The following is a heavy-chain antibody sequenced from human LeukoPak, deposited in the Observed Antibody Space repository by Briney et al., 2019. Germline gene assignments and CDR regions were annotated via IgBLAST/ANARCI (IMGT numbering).Heavy chain of an antibody. J-gene: IGHJ4*02. CDR2: ISDDGRSK. Sequence: PGGSLRLSCAASGFSFISYGMHWVRQAPGKGLEWVGVISDDGRSKGYADSVKGRFTISRDNSKDPLYLQMNSLRAEDTAVYYCAKRPSDYGDYVSYFDYWGQGTLVTVSS. V-gene: IGHV3-30*18. D-gene: IGHD4-17*01. CDR1: GFSFISYG. CDR3: AKRPSDYGDYVSYFDY.